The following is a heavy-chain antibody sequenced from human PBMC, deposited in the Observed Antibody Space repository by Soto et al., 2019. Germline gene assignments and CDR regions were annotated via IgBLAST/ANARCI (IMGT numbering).Heavy chain of an antibody. D-gene: IGHD6-19*01. CDR1: GFIFSSYS. Sequence: GGSLRLSCAASGFIFSSYSMNWVRQAPGKGLEWISYISSSSSTIYYADSVKGRFTISRDNAKNSLYLQINSLRADDSAVYHCARGVAVAGLGRFDPWGQGTLVTVSS. CDR3: ARGVAVAGLGRFDP. V-gene: IGHV3-48*01. J-gene: IGHJ5*02. CDR2: ISSSSSTI.